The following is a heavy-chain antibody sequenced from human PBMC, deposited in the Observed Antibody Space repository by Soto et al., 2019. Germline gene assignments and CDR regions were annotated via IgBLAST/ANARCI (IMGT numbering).Heavy chain of an antibody. CDR2: ISSSSSYI. D-gene: IGHD6-13*01. CDR1: GFTFSSYS. J-gene: IGHJ6*02. Sequence: GGSLRLSCAASGFTFSSYSMNWVRQAPGKGLEWVSSISSSSSYIYYADSVKGRFTISRDNAKNSLYLQMNSLRAEDTAVYYCARDRQQLASIYGMDVWGQGTTVTV. V-gene: IGHV3-21*01. CDR3: ARDRQQLASIYGMDV.